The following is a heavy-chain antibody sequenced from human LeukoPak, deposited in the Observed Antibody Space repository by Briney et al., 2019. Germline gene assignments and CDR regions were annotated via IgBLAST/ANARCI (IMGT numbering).Heavy chain of an antibody. CDR3: ARDI. J-gene: IGHJ3*02. CDR2: IIPMFGTA. CDR1: GGTFTSCG. V-gene: IGHV1-69*01. Sequence: GSSVKVSCKASGGTFTSCGISWVRQAPGQGLEWMGVIIPMFGTANYAQKFQGRITITADESTSIVYMELNSLRSEDTAVYYCARDIWGQGTMVTVSS.